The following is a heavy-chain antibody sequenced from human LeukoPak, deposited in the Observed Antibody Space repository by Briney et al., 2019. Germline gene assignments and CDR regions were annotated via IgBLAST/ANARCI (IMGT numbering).Heavy chain of an antibody. Sequence: PGGSLRLSCAASGFFFDDYGMHWVRQVPGKGLEWVSGISWQSNTRKYADSVRGRFTISRDNAKNSLYLQMNSLKIEDTALYYCVKDRDFWSGLDVWGQGTMVTVS. V-gene: IGHV3-9*01. CDR1: GFFFDDYG. D-gene: IGHD3-3*01. J-gene: IGHJ6*02. CDR3: VKDRDFWSGLDV. CDR2: ISWQSNTR.